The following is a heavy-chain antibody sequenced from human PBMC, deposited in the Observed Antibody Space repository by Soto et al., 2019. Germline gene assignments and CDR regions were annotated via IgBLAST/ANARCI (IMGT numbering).Heavy chain of an antibody. J-gene: IGHJ4*02. CDR2: IYYSGST. Sequence: QMQMQESGPGLVKPSQTLSLTCTVSGGSISSGGFYWNWIRQHPEKGLEWIGYIYYSGSTNYNPSLRSRATLSVENPKNQSPLILFSVRAPTPAMYYCPRGGGVPMLVLVQAFAYWGKGTLVTAS. CDR3: PRGGGVPMLVLVQAFAY. V-gene: IGHV4-31*03. CDR1: GGSISSGGFY. D-gene: IGHD3-22*01.